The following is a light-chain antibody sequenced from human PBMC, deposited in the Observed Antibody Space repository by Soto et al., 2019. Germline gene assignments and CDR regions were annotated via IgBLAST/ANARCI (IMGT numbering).Light chain of an antibody. Sequence: EIVLTQSPATLSLSPGERATLSCRASQSVNNYLAWYQQKPGQAPRLLIYDASNRATGIPARFSGTVSGTDFTLTISRLEPEDFAVYYCQQRYAWPITFGGGTKVEIK. CDR1: QSVNNY. V-gene: IGKV3-11*01. CDR3: QQRYAWPIT. J-gene: IGKJ4*01. CDR2: DAS.